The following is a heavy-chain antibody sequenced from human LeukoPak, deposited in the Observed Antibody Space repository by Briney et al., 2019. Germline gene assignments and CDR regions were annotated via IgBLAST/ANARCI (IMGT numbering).Heavy chain of an antibody. V-gene: IGHV3-48*03. D-gene: IGHD6-13*01. Sequence: GGSLRLSCAASGFTFSSYEMNWVRQAPGKGLEWVSYISSSGSTIYYADSVKGRFTISRDNAKNSLYLQMNSLRAEDTAVYYCARPRYSSSWSKGYYYYMDVWGKGTTVTVSS. J-gene: IGHJ6*03. CDR1: GFTFSSYE. CDR2: ISSSGSTI. CDR3: ARPRYSSSWSKGYYYYMDV.